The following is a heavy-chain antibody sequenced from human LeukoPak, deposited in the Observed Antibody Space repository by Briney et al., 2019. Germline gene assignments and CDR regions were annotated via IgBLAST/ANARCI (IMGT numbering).Heavy chain of an antibody. CDR2: ISSSGNT. CDR1: GGSTSGGNYY. V-gene: IGHV4-39*02. J-gene: IGHJ4*02. Sequence: SETLSLTCIVSGGSTSGGNYYWGWIRRPPGKVLEWIGGISSSGNTYYNPSLKSRITISVDTSKNHFSLKLSSVTAADTAVYYCARLGAGPTYYDFWSGYSSFYFDYWGQGTLVTVSS. D-gene: IGHD3-3*01. CDR3: ARLGAGPTYYDFWSGYSSFYFDY.